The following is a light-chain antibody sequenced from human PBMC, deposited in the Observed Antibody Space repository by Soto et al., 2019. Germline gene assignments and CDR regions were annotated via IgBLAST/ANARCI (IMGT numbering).Light chain of an antibody. CDR3: QQYDTSPT. CDR2: GAS. J-gene: IGKJ1*01. V-gene: IGKV3-20*01. Sequence: IVLTQSPGTLSLSPGERATLSCRASQSVRSVYLAWYQQKPGQAPRLLIYGASSRATGIPDRFSGSGSGTDFTLTISRLEPEDFAVYYCQQYDTSPTFGQGTKVDIK. CDR1: QSVRSVY.